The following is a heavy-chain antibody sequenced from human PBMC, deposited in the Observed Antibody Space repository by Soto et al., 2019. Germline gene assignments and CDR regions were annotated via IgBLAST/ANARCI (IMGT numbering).Heavy chain of an antibody. V-gene: IGHV3-21*01. Sequence: GGSLRLSCVASGFMFTRSTINWVRQAPGKGLEWVSSITSASDYIFYADSVKGRFTISRGNAKNSLYLQMNSLRAEDTAVYYCARVGTGSSTPLDIWGQGTMVTVSS. CDR3: ARVGTGSSTPLDI. D-gene: IGHD3-9*01. J-gene: IGHJ3*02. CDR1: GFMFTRST. CDR2: ITSASDYI.